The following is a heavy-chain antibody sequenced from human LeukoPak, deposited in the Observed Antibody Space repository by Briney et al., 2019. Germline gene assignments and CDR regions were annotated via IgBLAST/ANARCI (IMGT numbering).Heavy chain of an antibody. CDR2: INHSGST. CDR3: ARDRSGYPFDY. V-gene: IGHV4-34*01. CDR1: GFTFSSYW. Sequence: GSLRLSCAASGFTFSSYWMSWVRQAPGKGLEWIGEINHSGSTNYNPSLKSRVTVSVDTSKNQFSLKLSSVTAADTAVYYCARDRSGYPFDYWGQGTLVTVSS. J-gene: IGHJ4*02. D-gene: IGHD3-22*01.